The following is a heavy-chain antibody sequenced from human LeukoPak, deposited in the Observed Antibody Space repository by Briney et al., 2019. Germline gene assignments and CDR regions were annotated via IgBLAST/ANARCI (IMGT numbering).Heavy chain of an antibody. CDR3: AKDLLEMATIVAY. J-gene: IGHJ4*02. CDR1: GFTFCSNA. D-gene: IGHD5-24*01. Sequence: GGSLRLSCAASGFTFCSNAMSWVRQATGKGLECVSSISGSGGDTYYADSVTGRFTISRDISKKTLYLQMNSLRAEDTAVYYCAKDLLEMATIVAYWGQGTLVTVSS. CDR2: ISGSGGDT. V-gene: IGHV3-23*01.